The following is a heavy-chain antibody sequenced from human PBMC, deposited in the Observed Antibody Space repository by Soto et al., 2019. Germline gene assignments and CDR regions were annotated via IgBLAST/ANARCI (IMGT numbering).Heavy chain of an antibody. CDR3: ARAPGSSGYSDYFDY. J-gene: IGHJ4*02. Sequence: EVQLVESGGSLIQPGGSLRLSCAASGFTVSSSYMSWVRQAPGQGLEWVLVIYSGGSTYYADSVKGRFTISRDNSKNTLYRQMNSLRAEDTAVYCCARAPGSSGYSDYFDYWGQGTLVTVSS. V-gene: IGHV3-53*01. D-gene: IGHD3-22*01. CDR1: GFTVSSSY. CDR2: IYSGGST.